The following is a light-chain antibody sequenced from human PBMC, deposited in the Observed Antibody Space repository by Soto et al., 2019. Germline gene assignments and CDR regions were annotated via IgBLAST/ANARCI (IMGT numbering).Light chain of an antibody. CDR3: QQHSSWPLT. V-gene: IGKV3-15*01. J-gene: IGKJ4*02. CDR1: QSVTNNN. Sequence: EIVMTQSPATLSVSPWARDTLSCRASQSVTNNNLAWYQQKPAQSPRLLMYCVSNSATGIPARFSGRGSGTEFTLTISILQSEVVAVYYCQQHSSWPLTFGGGTKVEMK. CDR2: CVS.